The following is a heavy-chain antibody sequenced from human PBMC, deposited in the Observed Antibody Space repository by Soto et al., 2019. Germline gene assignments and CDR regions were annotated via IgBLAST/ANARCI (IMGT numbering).Heavy chain of an antibody. D-gene: IGHD3-3*01. V-gene: IGHV1-69*13. J-gene: IGHJ6*02. Sequence: ASVKVSCKASGYTFTSYAISWVRQAPGQGLEWMGGIIPIFGTANYAQKFQGRVTITEDESTSAAYMERSSLRSEDTAVYYCASTPRITIFGGVFFPPPFSYGMDVWGQGTTVTVSS. CDR1: GYTFTSYA. CDR3: ASTPRITIFGGVFFPPPFSYGMDV. CDR2: IIPIFGTA.